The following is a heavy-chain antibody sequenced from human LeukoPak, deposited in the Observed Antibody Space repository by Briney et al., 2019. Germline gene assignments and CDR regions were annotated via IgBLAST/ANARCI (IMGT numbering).Heavy chain of an antibody. CDR2: INPNSGGT. CDR1: GYTFTGYY. J-gene: IGHJ5*02. V-gene: IGHV1-2*06. D-gene: IGHD2-15*01. Sequence: ASVKVSCKASGYTFTGYYMHWVRQAPGQGLEWMGRINPNSGGTNYAQKFQGRVTMTRDTSISTAYMELSRLRSDDTAAYYCARERRYCSGGSCYPHNWFDPWGQGTLVTVSS. CDR3: ARERRYCSGGSCYPHNWFDP.